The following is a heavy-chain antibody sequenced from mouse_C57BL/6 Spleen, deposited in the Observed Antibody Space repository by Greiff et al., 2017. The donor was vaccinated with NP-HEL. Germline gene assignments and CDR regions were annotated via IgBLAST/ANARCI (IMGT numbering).Heavy chain of an antibody. CDR2: VDPSDSYT. Sequence: QVQLQQSGAELVRPGTSVKLSCKASGYTFTSYWMHWVKQRPGQGLEWIGVVDPSDSYTNYNQKFKGKATLTVDTSSSTAYMQLSSLTSEDSAVYYCARRGPITTVVATDYWGQGTTLTVSS. D-gene: IGHD1-1*01. CDR1: GYTFTSYW. V-gene: IGHV1-59*01. J-gene: IGHJ2*01. CDR3: ARRGPITTVVATDY.